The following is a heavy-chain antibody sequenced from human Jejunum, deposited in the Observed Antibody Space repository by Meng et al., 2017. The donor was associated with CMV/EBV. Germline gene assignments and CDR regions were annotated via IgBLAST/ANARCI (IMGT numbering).Heavy chain of an antibody. V-gene: IGHV3-11*01. CDR2: ISGRSSSI. CDR3: ARSTLEIFDSSGHSH. Sequence: FTFIDYYMTWIRQAPGKGLECLAYISGRSSSIFYTDSVKGRFTISRDNAKSSLYLEMNNVKVEDRAVYYCARSTLEIFDSSGHSHWGQGTLVTVSS. CDR1: FTFIDYY. D-gene: IGHD3-22*01. J-gene: IGHJ1*01.